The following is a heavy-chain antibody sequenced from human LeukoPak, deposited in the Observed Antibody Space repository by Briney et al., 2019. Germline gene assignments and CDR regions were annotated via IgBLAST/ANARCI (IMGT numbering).Heavy chain of an antibody. CDR2: INPNSGGT. D-gene: IGHD6-13*01. Sequence: ASVKVSCKASGYTFNRYGMNWVRQAPGQGLEWMGWINPNSGGTNYAQKFQGRVTMTRDMSTSTVYMELSSLRSEDTAVYYCARGAAALWYYFDYWGQGTLVTVSS. V-gene: IGHV1-2*02. CDR3: ARGAAALWYYFDY. CDR1: GYTFNRYG. J-gene: IGHJ4*02.